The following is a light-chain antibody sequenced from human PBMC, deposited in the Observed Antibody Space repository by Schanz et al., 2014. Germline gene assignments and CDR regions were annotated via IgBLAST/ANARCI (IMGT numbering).Light chain of an antibody. Sequence: DIQMTQSPSTLSASVGDRVTITCRASQSISSWLAWYQQKPGKAPKLLIYKASSLESGVLSRFSGSGYGTEFTLTISSLKPDDFETYYCQQYNSYSRTFGQGTKVETK. CDR2: KAS. CDR1: QSISSW. CDR3: QQYNSYSRT. V-gene: IGKV1-5*03. J-gene: IGKJ1*01.